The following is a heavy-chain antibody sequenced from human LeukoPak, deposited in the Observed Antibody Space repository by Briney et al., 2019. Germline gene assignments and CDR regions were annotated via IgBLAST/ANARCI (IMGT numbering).Heavy chain of an antibody. J-gene: IGHJ5*02. CDR2: ISSSSSAI. CDR1: VFTFSRYR. Sequence: GGPLRLPCAASVFTFSRYRMNWVRQAPGKGLEWVSSISSSSSAIYYADSVKGRFTISRDNAKNSLYLQMNSLRAEDTAVYYCARNSGYDGWGNWFDPWGQGTLVTVSS. CDR3: ARNSGYDGWGNWFDP. D-gene: IGHD5-12*01. V-gene: IGHV3-21*01.